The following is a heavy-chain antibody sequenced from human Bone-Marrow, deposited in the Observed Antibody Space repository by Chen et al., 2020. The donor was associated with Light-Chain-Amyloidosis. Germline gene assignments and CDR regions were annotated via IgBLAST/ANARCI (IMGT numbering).Heavy chain of an antibody. D-gene: IGHD1-1*01. CDR2: VNWNSETI. Sequence: EVQLVESGGGLVQPGRSLRLSCAASGFTFDDYAMYWVRQAPGKGLEWVSGVNWNSETIDYADSVKGRFTISRDNAKNSLYLQMNSLRSEDTALYYCARSAKFNFGTGYFDFWGQGALVTVSS. CDR1: GFTFDDYA. V-gene: IGHV3-9*01. CDR3: ARSAKFNFGTGYFDF. J-gene: IGHJ4*02.